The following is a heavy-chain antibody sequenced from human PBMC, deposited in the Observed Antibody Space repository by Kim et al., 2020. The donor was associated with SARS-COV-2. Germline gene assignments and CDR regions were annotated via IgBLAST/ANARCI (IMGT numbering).Heavy chain of an antibody. CDR3: AKGLATAAAAGPCDY. CDR1: GFTFSSYG. V-gene: IGHV3-30*18. D-gene: IGHD6-13*01. J-gene: IGHJ4*02. CDR2: ISYDGSNK. Sequence: GGSLRLSCAASGFTFSSYGMHWVRQAPGKGLEWVAVISYDGSNKYYADSVKGRFTISRDNSKNTLYLQMNSLRAEDTAVYYCAKGLATAAAAGPCDYWGQGTLVTVSS.